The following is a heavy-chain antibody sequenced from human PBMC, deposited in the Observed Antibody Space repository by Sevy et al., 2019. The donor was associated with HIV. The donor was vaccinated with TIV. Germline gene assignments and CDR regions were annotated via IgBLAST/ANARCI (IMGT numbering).Heavy chain of an antibody. Sequence: ASVKVSCKASVYTFTRYDINWVRQATGQGLEWMGWMNPNSGNTGYAQKFQGRVTMTRNTSISTAYMELSSLRFEDTAVYYCARDTYYYYGMDVWGQGTTVTVSS. CDR1: VYTFTRYD. CDR3: ARDTYYYYGMDV. CDR2: MNPNSGNT. V-gene: IGHV1-8*01. J-gene: IGHJ6*02.